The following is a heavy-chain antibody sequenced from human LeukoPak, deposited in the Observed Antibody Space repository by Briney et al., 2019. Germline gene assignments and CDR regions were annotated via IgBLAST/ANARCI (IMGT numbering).Heavy chain of an antibody. CDR1: GGSISSSSYY. V-gene: IGHV4-39*01. D-gene: IGHD5-18*01. Sequence: SETLSLTCTVSGGSISSSSYYWAWIRQPPGKGLEWIGSIHYSGGSYYNPSLKSRIAISVDTSKNQFSLKLSSVTAADTAVYYCARHLYTAMAADYWGQGTLVTVSS. CDR2: IHYSGGS. J-gene: IGHJ4*02. CDR3: ARHLYTAMAADY.